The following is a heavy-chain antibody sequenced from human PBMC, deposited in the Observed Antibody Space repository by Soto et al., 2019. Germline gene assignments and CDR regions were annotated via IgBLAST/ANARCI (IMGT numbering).Heavy chain of an antibody. CDR1: GFTFTSYG. V-gene: IGHV3-30*03. J-gene: IGHJ5*02. CDR2: ISYAGSNK. CDR3: ARDNCISTSCYRLYNWFDP. D-gene: IGHD2-2*01. Sequence: QVHLVESGGGVVQPGRSLRLSCAASGFTFTSYGMHWVRQAQGKGLEWVAVISYAGSNKYYADSVKGRFTISRDNSKNTLYLQMNSLRAEDTAVYYCARDNCISTSCYRLYNWFDPWGQGTLVTVSS.